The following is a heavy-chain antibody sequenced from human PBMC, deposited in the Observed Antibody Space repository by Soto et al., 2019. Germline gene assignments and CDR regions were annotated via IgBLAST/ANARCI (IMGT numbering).Heavy chain of an antibody. CDR1: GDSVSSNSAA. V-gene: IGHV6-1*01. D-gene: IGHD6-19*01. J-gene: IGHJ3*02. CDR3: ARAGWSSGWDANLDAFDI. Sequence: PSQTLSLTCAISGDSVSSNSAAWNWIRQSPSRGLDWLGKTYYRAKSYNDYAVSVKTPITINPTTSKNQSSLQLNSVTPEDTAVYYCARAGWSSGWDANLDAFDIWGQGTMVTVSS. CDR2: TYYRAKSYN.